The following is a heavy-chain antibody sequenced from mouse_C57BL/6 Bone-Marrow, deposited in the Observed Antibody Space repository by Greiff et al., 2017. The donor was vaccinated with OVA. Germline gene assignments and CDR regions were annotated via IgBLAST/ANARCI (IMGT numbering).Heavy chain of an antibody. CDR3: ARSQGYYFDY. Sequence: QVQLQQPGAELVKPGASVKLSCKASGYTFTSYWMHWVKQRPGQGLEWIGMIHPNSGSTNYNEKFKGKATLTADKSSSTAYMELRSLTSEDSAVYFCARSQGYYFDYWGQGTTLTVSS. CDR2: IHPNSGST. J-gene: IGHJ2*01. D-gene: IGHD6-1*01. CDR1: GYTFTSYW. V-gene: IGHV1-64*01.